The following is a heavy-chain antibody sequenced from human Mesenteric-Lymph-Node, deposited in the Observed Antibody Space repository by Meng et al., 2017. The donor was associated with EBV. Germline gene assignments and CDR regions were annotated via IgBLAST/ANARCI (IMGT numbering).Heavy chain of an antibody. J-gene: IGHJ2*01. V-gene: IGHV6-1*01. CDR1: GDSVSSNSAA. Sequence: QVQLQQSGPGLVKPPXTPSLTRAICGDSVSSNSAAWTWIRQSPSRGLEWLGRTYYRSKWYNDYAVFVKSRITINPDTSKNQFSLQLNSVTPEDTAVYYCARGATSVFDLWGRGTLVTVSS. CDR3: ARGATSVFDL. CDR2: TYYRSKWYN.